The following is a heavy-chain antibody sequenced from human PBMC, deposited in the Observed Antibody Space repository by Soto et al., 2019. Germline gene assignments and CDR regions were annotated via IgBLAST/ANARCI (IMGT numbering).Heavy chain of an antibody. CDR1: GGSFSCYY. D-gene: IGHD6-13*01. CDR3: ARRPGYSSSWYYYYGMDV. Sequence: SETLSLTCAVYGGSFSCYYWSWIRQPPGKGLEWIGEINHSGSTNYNPSLKSRVTISVDTSKNQFSLKLSSVTAADTAVYYCARRPGYSSSWYYYYGMDVWGQGTTVTAP. V-gene: IGHV4-34*01. CDR2: INHSGST. J-gene: IGHJ6*02.